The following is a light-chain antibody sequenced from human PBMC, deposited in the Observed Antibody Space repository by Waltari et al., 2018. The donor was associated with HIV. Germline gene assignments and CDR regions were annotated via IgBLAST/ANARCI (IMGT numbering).Light chain of an antibody. CDR1: QSLVHSDGRTY. V-gene: IGKV2-24*01. J-gene: IGKJ2*01. Sequence: DTVMTQTPLSLTVTLGQPASISCRSDQSLVHSDGRTYVSWHHQRPGQPPRLLIYPVSKRFSGVPDRFSGSVAGTDFTLKISRVEAEDVGVYYCMQRTHIPHTFGRGTKLEV. CDR3: MQRTHIPHT. CDR2: PVS.